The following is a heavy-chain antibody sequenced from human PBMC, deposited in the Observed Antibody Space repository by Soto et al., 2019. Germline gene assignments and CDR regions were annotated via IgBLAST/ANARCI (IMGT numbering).Heavy chain of an antibody. J-gene: IGHJ4*02. V-gene: IGHV3-48*03. CDR1: GFTFSYYE. Sequence: EVQLVESGGGLVQPGGSLRLSCAASGFTFSYYEMNWVRQAPGKGLEWISYITSSGDRAKYADSVKGRFTISRDNAKNSFYLQMTSLSAEDTGLYYCARDIFDNWGQGILVTVSS. CDR3: ARDIFDN. CDR2: ITSSGDRA.